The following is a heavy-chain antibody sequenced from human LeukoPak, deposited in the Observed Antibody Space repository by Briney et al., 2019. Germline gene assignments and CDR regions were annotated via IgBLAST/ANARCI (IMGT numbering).Heavy chain of an antibody. V-gene: IGHV3-9*01. CDR3: AKDRRGSGSYLFDY. J-gene: IGHJ4*02. CDR1: GFTFDDYA. D-gene: IGHD3-10*01. Sequence: GGSLRLSCAASGFTFDDYAMHWVRQAPGKGLEWVSGISWNSGSIGYADSVKGRFTISRDNAKNSLYLQMNSLRAEDTALYCCAKDRRGSGSYLFDYWGQGTLVTVSS. CDR2: ISWNSGSI.